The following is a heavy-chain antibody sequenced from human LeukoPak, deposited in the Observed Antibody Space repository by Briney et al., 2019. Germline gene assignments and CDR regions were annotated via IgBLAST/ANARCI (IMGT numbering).Heavy chain of an antibody. V-gene: IGHV3-30*02. J-gene: IGHJ5*02. CDR2: IRNDGSNK. Sequence: GGSLRLSCAASGFTFSSYGMHWVRQAPGKGLEWVAFIRNDGSNKYYADSVKGRFTISRDNSKNTLYLQMNSLRAEDTAVYYCAKGGGGNSAANWFDPWGQGTLVTVSS. CDR3: AKGGGGNSAANWFDP. D-gene: IGHD4-23*01. CDR1: GFTFSSYG.